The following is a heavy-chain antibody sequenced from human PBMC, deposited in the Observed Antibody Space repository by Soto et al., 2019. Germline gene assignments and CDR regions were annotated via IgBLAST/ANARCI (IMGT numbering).Heavy chain of an antibody. Sequence: PSETLSLTCVVSGGSINSGYYSWSWIRQPPGKGLEWIGNIYQSGSAFYNPSLKSRVTISVDRSKTHFSLKLSSVTAADTAVYYCARDKITGLFDYWGQGTLVTVSS. CDR3: ARDKITGLFDY. CDR2: IYQSGSA. CDR1: GGSINSGYYS. J-gene: IGHJ4*02. D-gene: IGHD2-8*02. V-gene: IGHV4-30-2*01.